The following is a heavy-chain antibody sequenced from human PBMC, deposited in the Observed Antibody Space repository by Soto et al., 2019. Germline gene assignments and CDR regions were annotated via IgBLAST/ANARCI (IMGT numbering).Heavy chain of an antibody. CDR2: IIPMSGRP. Sequence: AASVKVSCKASGGTFNSFSIDWVRQAPGQGLEWMGGIIPMSGRPNYAQRFQGRVTFSADKSTNTVYMEVNSLTYEDTAVYYCTRRGRQSANWFDPWGQGTLVTVSS. J-gene: IGHJ5*02. CDR1: GGTFNSFS. CDR3: TRRGRQSANWFDP. V-gene: IGHV1-69*06.